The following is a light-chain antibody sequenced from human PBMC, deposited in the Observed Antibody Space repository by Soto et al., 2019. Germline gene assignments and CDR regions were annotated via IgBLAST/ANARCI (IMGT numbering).Light chain of an antibody. J-gene: IGKJ1*01. CDR2: KAS. V-gene: IGKV1-5*03. CDR3: QQYYSYSWT. CDR1: QSISSS. Sequence: DIQMTQSPSSLSASVGDRVTITCRASQSISSSLARYQQKPGKAPNLLIYKASSLESGVPSRFSGSGSGTEFTLTISSLQPDDFAPYFCQQYYSYSWTFGQGPKVAIK.